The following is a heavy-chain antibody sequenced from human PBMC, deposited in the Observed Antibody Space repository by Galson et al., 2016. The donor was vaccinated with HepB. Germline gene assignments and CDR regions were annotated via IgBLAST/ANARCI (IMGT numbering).Heavy chain of an antibody. D-gene: IGHD4-23*01. CDR3: VRDNFADY. Sequence: SLRLSCAASGFIFSNYAMSWVRQVPGKGLEWVSAISGSGGSTHYADSVKGRFTISRDNSKNTLYLQMNNLGVEDTALYFCVRDNFADYWGQGTLVTVSS. CDR2: ISGSGGST. V-gene: IGHV3-23*01. J-gene: IGHJ4*02. CDR1: GFIFSNYA.